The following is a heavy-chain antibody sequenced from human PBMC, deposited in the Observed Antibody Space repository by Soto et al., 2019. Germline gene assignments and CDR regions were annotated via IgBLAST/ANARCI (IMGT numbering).Heavy chain of an antibody. CDR2: IRSKAYGGTT. V-gene: IGHV3-49*03. J-gene: IGHJ5*02. CDR3: TRDPTYYDFWSGYPFSSVSGP. CDR1: GFTFGDYA. D-gene: IGHD3-3*01. Sequence: GGSLRLSCTASGFTFGDYAMSWFRQAPGKGLEWVGFIRSKAYGGTTEYAASVKGRFTISRDDSKSIAYLQMNSLKTEDTAVYYCTRDPTYYDFWSGYPFSSVSGPWGQGTLVTVSS.